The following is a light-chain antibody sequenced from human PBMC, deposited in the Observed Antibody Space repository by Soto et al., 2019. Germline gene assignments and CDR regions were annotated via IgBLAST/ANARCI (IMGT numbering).Light chain of an antibody. Sequence: QSVLTPPHSVSGAPGQRVTISCTGSSSNIGAGYDVHWYQQLPGTAPKLLIYGNSNRPSGVPDRFSGSKSGTSASLAITGLQAEDEADYYCQSYDSSLSRVFGTGTKVTVL. J-gene: IGLJ1*01. CDR3: QSYDSSLSRV. CDR1: SSNIGAGYD. CDR2: GNS. V-gene: IGLV1-40*01.